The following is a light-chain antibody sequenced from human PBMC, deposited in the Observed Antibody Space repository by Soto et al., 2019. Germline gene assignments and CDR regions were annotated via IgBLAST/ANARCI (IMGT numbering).Light chain of an antibody. CDR3: QKRTDWPLT. CDR2: DAS. J-gene: IGKJ4*01. CDR1: QSIGSN. Sequence: EIVLTQSPATLSLSPGEGATLSCRASQSIGSNLAWYQQKPGQAPRLFIYDASNRATGIPARFSGSGSGTDFTLTISSLEAEDFAVYYCQKRTDWPLTFGGGTKVEIK. V-gene: IGKV3-11*01.